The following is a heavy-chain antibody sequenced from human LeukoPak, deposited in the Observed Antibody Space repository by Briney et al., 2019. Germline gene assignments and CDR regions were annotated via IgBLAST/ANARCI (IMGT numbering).Heavy chain of an antibody. CDR2: MNHSGST. D-gene: IGHD3-22*01. CDR1: GNSISSGYY. V-gene: IGHV4-38-2*02. CDR3: ATTLYYYDSSTYYPDY. Sequence: PETLSLTCTVSGNSISSGYYWGWIRQPPGKGLEWNRSMNHSGSTYSNPSLKSRVTISVDTSKNQFSLKLSSVTAADTAVYYCATTLYYYDSSTYYPDYWGQGTLVTVSS. J-gene: IGHJ4*02.